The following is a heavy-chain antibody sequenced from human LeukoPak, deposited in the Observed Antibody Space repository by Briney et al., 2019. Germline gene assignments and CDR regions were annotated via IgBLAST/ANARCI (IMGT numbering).Heavy chain of an antibody. D-gene: IGHD2-21*01. CDR2: IKNDGSGI. CDR1: GFNFINTW. CDR3: ARERGVSHPFDY. Sequence: GGSLRLPCAASGFNFINTWMHWVRQAPGKGLVWVARIKNDGSGIIYADSVKGRFTISRDNARNTLYLQMNSLRAEDTAVYYCARERGVSHPFDYWGQGTLVTVSS. V-gene: IGHV3-74*01. J-gene: IGHJ4*02.